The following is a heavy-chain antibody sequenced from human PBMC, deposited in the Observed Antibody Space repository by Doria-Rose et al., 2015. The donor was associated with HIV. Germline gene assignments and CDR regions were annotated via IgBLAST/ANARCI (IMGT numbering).Heavy chain of an antibody. CDR2: IFSDDER. V-gene: IGHV2-26*01. Sequence: QVQLVQSGPVLVKPTETLTLTCTVSGVSLSSPGMGVSWIRQPPGKALEWLANIFSDDERSYKTSLKRRLTISRGTSKSQVVLTMTDMDPVDTATYYCARIKSSRWYHKYYFDFWGQGTLVIVS. J-gene: IGHJ4*02. D-gene: IGHD6-13*01. CDR3: ARIKSSRWYHKYYFDF. CDR1: GVSLSSPGMG.